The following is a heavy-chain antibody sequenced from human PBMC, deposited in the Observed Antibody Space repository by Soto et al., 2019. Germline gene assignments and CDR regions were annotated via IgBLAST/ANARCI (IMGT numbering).Heavy chain of an antibody. CDR3: VAEVGVRSFDN. CDR2: ISSSSSYI. Sequence: LRLSCAASGFTFSSYSMNWVRQAPGKGLEWVSSISSSSSYIYYADSVKGRFTISRDNAKNSLYLQMNSLRAEDTAVYYCVAEVGVRSFDNWGQGTLVTVSS. CDR1: GFTFSSYS. J-gene: IGHJ4*02. D-gene: IGHD2-15*01. V-gene: IGHV3-21*01.